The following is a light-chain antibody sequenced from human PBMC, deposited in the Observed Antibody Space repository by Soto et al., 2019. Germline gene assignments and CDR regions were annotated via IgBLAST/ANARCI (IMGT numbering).Light chain of an antibody. V-gene: IGKV3-15*01. CDR3: QQYNNLPTT. Sequence: DIVMTQSPATLSVSPGERATLSCRASQSVRGDIAWYQQRRGQAPRLLIYGASTRATGIPARFSGSGSGTEFTLTISSLQSEDFAVYSCQQYNNLPTTFGQGTKVDIK. CDR1: QSVRGD. J-gene: IGKJ1*01. CDR2: GAS.